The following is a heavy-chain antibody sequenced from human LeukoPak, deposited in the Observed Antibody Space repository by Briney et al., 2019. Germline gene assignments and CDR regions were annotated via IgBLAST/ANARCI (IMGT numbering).Heavy chain of an antibody. CDR3: ARSYVDTGVDY. V-gene: IGHV4-59*01. Sequence: PSETLSLTCTVSGGSISSYYWSWIRQPPGKGLEWIGYIYYGGSTNYNPSLKSRVTISVDTSKNQFSLKLSSVTAADTAVYYCARSYVDTGVDYWGQGTLVAVSS. J-gene: IGHJ4*02. D-gene: IGHD5-18*01. CDR1: GGSISSYY. CDR2: IYYGGST.